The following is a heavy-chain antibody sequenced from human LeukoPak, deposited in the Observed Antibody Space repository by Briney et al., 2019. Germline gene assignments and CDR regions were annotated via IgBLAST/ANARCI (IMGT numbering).Heavy chain of an antibody. CDR3: AKDPWYDFWSGRRWFDP. Sequence: GGSLRLSCAASGFTFSSYDMHWVRQATGKGLEWVSAIGTAGDTYYPGSVKGRFTISRDNSKNTLYLQMNSLRAEDTAVYYCAKDPWYDFWSGRRWFDPWGQGTLVTVSS. V-gene: IGHV3-13*01. J-gene: IGHJ5*02. CDR1: GFTFSSYD. D-gene: IGHD3-3*01. CDR2: IGTAGDT.